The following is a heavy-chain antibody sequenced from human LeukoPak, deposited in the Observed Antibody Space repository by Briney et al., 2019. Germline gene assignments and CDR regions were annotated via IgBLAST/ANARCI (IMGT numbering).Heavy chain of an antibody. CDR1: GISFSSHG. D-gene: IGHD3-22*01. CDR2: IWYDGGNI. V-gene: IGHV3-33*01. Sequence: PGVSLRLSCAASGISFSSHGMHWVRQAPGKGLEWVAVIWYDGGNIYYADSVKGRFSISRDNSKNTLYLQMSSLRAEDTALYYCARARNDYDSNGFSFLDYWGQGTLVTVSS. CDR3: ARARNDYDSNGFSFLDY. J-gene: IGHJ4*02.